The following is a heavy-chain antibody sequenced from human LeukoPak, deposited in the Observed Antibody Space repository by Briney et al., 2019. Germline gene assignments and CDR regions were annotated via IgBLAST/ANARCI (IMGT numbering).Heavy chain of an antibody. V-gene: IGHV3-48*01. Sequence: GGSLRLSCTASGFPFIEYGMNWVRQAPGKWLEWISYIGIDSGNTKYADSVRGRFTISADKAKNSLYLQMNSLRVEDTAVYYCARDHNYAFDNWGQGTLVSVAS. CDR2: IGIDSGNT. D-gene: IGHD1-1*01. J-gene: IGHJ4*02. CDR1: GFPFIEYG. CDR3: ARDHNYAFDN.